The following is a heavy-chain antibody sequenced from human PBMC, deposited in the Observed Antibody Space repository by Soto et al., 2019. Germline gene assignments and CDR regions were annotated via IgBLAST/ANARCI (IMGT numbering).Heavy chain of an antibody. CDR1: GYIFTNYW. CDR2: IYPGDSDT. Sequence: PGESLKISCTGSGYIFTNYWIGWVRQMPGKGLEWMGIIYPGDSDTKYSPSFQGQVTVSADKSISTAYLQWSSLEASDTAMYYCASLSYYDSYSGFDYWGQGTLVTVSS. CDR3: ASLSYYDSYSGFDY. J-gene: IGHJ4*02. V-gene: IGHV5-51*01. D-gene: IGHD3-22*01.